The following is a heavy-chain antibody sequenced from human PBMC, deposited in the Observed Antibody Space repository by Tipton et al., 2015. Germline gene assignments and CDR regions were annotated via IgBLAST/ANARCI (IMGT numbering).Heavy chain of an antibody. J-gene: IGHJ6*02. CDR1: GFTFSYYD. D-gene: IGHD4-17*01. Sequence: SLRLSCAASGFTFSYYDMHWVRQVTGKGLEWVSGITPVGDAYYSDSVKGRFTISRENAKNSLSLQMNSLSAGDTAVYYCVRGRYGDYVSFGYYIGMDVWGQGTTVTVSS. CDR3: VRGRYGDYVSFGYYIGMDV. CDR2: ITPVGDA. V-gene: IGHV3-13*01.